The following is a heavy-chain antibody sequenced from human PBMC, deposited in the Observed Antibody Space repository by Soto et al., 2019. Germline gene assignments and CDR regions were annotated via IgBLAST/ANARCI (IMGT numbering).Heavy chain of an antibody. CDR3: AGVRTPSMITFGGVLAN. J-gene: IGHJ4*02. CDR1: GFMFSTSA. Sequence: QVHLVESGGGVVQPGRSLRLSCAASGFMFSTSAIHWVRQAPGKGLEWVAAISSDGKIEYYADSVKGRFTISRDNSKNTLFLQLNSLRAEDTAVYFCAGVRTPSMITFGGVLANWGQGTLVTVSS. V-gene: IGHV3-30*04. D-gene: IGHD3-16*01. CDR2: ISSDGKIE.